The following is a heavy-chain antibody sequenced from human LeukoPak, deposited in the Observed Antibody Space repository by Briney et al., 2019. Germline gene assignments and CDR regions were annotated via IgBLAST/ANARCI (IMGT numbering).Heavy chain of an antibody. CDR3: ARLYQQSKWKYYYYYMDV. J-gene: IGHJ6*03. CDR1: GASFSTNY. D-gene: IGHD1-1*01. CDR2: VFDSGST. V-gene: IGHV4-59*01. Sequence: PSETLSLTCSVSGASFSTNYWSWIRQPPGRGLEWIGYVFDSGSTNYNPSLKSRVTISVETSTKQFSLRLSSVTAADTAVYYCARLYQQSKWKYYYYYMDVWGKGTAVTVSS.